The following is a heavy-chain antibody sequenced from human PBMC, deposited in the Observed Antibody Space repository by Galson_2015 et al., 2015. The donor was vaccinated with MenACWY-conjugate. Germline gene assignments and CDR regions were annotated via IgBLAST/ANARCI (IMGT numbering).Heavy chain of an antibody. CDR3: ARDTRGHFDY. CDR1: GFTFSSYW. CDR2: IKQDGREK. Sequence: SLRLSCAVSGFTFSSYWTSWVRQAPGKGLEWVANIKQDGREKNYVDSVKGRFTISRDNADNSVYLQMDSLRVEDTAVYYCARDTRGHFDYWGQGTLVTFSS. J-gene: IGHJ4*02. V-gene: IGHV3-7*03.